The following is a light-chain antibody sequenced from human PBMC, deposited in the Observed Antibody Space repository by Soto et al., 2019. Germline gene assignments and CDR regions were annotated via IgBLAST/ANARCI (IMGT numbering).Light chain of an antibody. CDR2: AAS. V-gene: IGKV3-11*01. CDR1: QSVNSNY. CDR3: QQRSYSGT. Sequence: DIVWTQSPGTLSLSPGERATLSCRASQSVNSNYLVWYQQKPGQAPRLLIYAASERVTGTPARFSGSGSGTDFTLTISSLEPEDCGVYYCQQRSYSGTFGQGTRLEIK. J-gene: IGKJ5*01.